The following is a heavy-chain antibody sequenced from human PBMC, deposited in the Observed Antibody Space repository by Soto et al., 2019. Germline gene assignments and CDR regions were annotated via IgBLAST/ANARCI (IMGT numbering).Heavy chain of an antibody. CDR3: ARDDEYSGNGMDV. CDR1: GFTFSNYG. CDR2: ILNDGSNR. D-gene: IGHD3-10*01. V-gene: IGHV3-33*01. Sequence: QVQLVESGGGVVQPGRSLRLSCAASGFTFSNYGMHWVRQAPGKGLGWVAVILNDGSNRYHADSVKDRFTISRDNSKNTLYLQVNSLRAEDTAVYYCARDDEYSGNGMDVWGQGTTVTVS. J-gene: IGHJ6*02.